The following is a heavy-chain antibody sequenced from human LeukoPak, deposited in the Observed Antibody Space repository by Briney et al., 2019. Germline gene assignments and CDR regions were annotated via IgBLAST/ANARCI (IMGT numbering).Heavy chain of an antibody. CDR2: ISSSSNYI. V-gene: IGHV3-21*01. CDR3: AAFATSSAQWANFDF. J-gene: IGHJ4*02. CDR1: GFTFSGYS. D-gene: IGHD6-19*01. Sequence: KTGGSLRLSCAASGFTFSGYSMNWVRQAPGKGLEWVSCISSSSNYIHYADSVKGRFTISRDNAKSSLYLQVNSLRAEDTAVYYCAAFATSSAQWANFDFWGQGTLVTVSS.